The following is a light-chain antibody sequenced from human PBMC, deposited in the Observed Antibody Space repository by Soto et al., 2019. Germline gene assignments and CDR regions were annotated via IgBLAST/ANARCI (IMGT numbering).Light chain of an antibody. CDR3: QQYGSSPLT. J-gene: IGKJ4*01. CDR1: QSVSSSF. CDR2: GAS. V-gene: IGKV3-20*01. Sequence: EIVLTQSPGTLSLSPGERATLSCRASQSVSSSFLAWYQQKPGQAPRLLIYGASSRATGIPDRFSGSASGTDFTLTISRLEPEDVAVYYCQQYGSSPLTVGGGTKVEIK.